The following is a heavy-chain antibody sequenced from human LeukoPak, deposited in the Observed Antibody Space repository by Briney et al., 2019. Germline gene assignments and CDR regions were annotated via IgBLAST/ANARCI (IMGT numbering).Heavy chain of an antibody. CDR3: ARVVVPAVSFPRDYYYYGMDV. CDR1: GGSFSGYY. V-gene: IGHV4-34*01. D-gene: IGHD2-2*01. J-gene: IGHJ6*02. CDR2: INHSGST. Sequence: SETLSLTCAVYGGSFSGYYWSWIRQPPGKGLEWIGEINHSGSTNYNPSLKSRVTISVDTSKNQFSLKLSSVTAADTAVYYCARVVVPAVSFPRDYYYYGMDVWGQGTTVTVSS.